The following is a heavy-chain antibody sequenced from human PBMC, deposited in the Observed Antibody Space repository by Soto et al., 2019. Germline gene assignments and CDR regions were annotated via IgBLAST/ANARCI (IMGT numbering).Heavy chain of an antibody. CDR3: ARGWFGDLLCDY. CDR1: GYSYTSYG. J-gene: IGHJ4*02. D-gene: IGHD3-10*01. V-gene: IGHV1-18*01. CDR2: ISAYNGKT. Sequence: QVQLVQSGAEVKKPGASVKVSCKASGYSYTSYGITWVRQAPGQGLEWMGWISAYNGKTNYAQKLQGRVTMTTDTSTTTAYMELRSLRSDDTAVYYCARGWFGDLLCDYWGQGTLVTVSS.